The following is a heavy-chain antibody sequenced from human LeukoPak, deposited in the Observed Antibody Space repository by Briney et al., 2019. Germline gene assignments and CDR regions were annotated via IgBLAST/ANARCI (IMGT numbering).Heavy chain of an antibody. V-gene: IGHV3-7*01. CDR3: ARGFQYEAY. J-gene: IGHJ4*02. CDR2: IKQDENEF. Sequence: GGSLRLSCAASGFTFSSFWMTWVRQAPGKGLEWLAYIKQDENEFSYGASVKGRFTISRDNAKNSLYLQMNSLRAEDTAVYYCARGFQYEAYWGQGTLVTVSS. D-gene: IGHD2-2*01. CDR1: GFTFSSFW.